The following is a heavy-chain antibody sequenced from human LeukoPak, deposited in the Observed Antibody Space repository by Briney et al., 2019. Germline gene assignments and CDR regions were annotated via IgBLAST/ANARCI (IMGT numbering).Heavy chain of an antibody. CDR1: GLTFSSYG. CDR3: AKDQWFEGVEVEMATIPTDY. D-gene: IGHD5-24*01. J-gene: IGHJ4*02. Sequence: GGSLRLPCAASGLTFSSYGMHWVRQAPGKGLEWVAFIRYDGSNKYYADSVKGRFTISRDNSKNTLYLQMNSLRAEDTAVYYCAKDQWFEGVEVEMATIPTDYWGQGTLVTVSS. CDR2: IRYDGSNK. V-gene: IGHV3-30*02.